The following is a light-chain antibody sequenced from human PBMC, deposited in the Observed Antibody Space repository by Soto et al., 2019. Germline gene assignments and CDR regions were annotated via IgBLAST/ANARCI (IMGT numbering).Light chain of an antibody. CDR1: QSVSSSY. CDR3: QQYGSSPGMWT. V-gene: IGKV3-20*01. Sequence: EILLTQSPGTLSLSPGERATLSCRASQSVSSSYLAWYQQKPGQAPSLLIYGASSRATGIPDRLSGSGSGTDFTLTISRLEPEDFAVYYCQQYGSSPGMWTFGQGTKVDIK. J-gene: IGKJ1*01. CDR2: GAS.